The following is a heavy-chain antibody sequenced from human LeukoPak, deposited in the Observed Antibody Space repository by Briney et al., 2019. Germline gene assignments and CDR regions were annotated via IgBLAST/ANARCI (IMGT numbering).Heavy chain of an antibody. CDR1: GYTFTSYG. CDR3: ARDHFDYGPFDY. Sequence: ASAKVSCKASGYTFTSYGISWVRQAPGQGLEWMGWISAYNGNTNYAQKLQGRVTMTTDTSTSTAYMELRSLRSDDTAVYYCARDHFDYGPFDYWGQGTLVTVSS. J-gene: IGHJ4*02. V-gene: IGHV1-18*01. D-gene: IGHD4-17*01. CDR2: ISAYNGNT.